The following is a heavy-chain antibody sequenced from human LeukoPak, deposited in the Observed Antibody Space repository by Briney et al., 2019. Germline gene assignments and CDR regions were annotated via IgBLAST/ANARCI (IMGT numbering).Heavy chain of an antibody. Sequence: ASVKVSCKASGYNFNIYFVHWVRQAPGQGLEWMGWINPDSGDTHSAQKFQGRVTVTSGTSIRTAYMELSRLRSDDTAVYYCARGHSGFGVLNPVDYWGQGTLVTVSS. J-gene: IGHJ4*02. CDR2: INPDSGDT. CDR1: GYNFNIYF. V-gene: IGHV1-2*02. D-gene: IGHD3-3*01. CDR3: ARGHSGFGVLNPVDY.